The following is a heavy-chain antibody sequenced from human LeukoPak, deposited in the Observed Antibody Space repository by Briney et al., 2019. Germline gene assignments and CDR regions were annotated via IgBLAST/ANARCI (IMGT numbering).Heavy chain of an antibody. CDR2: IKQDGSEK. J-gene: IGHJ3*02. D-gene: IGHD2-2*02. CDR1: GFTFSSYW. CDR3: ARDVRDCSSTSCYSDAFDI. V-gene: IGHV3-7*01. Sequence: GGSLRLSRAASGFTFSSYWMSWVRQAPGKGLEWVANIKQDGSEKYYVDSVKGRFTISRDNAKNSLYLQMNSLRAEDTAVYYCARDVRDCSSTSCYSDAFDIWGQGTMVTASS.